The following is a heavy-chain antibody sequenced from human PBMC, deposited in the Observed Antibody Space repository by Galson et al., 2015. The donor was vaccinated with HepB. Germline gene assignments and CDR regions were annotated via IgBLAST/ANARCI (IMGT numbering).Heavy chain of an antibody. D-gene: IGHD2-15*01. J-gene: IGHJ4*02. CDR1: GFTFSSYA. V-gene: IGHV3-30-3*01. CDR2: ISYDGSNK. CDR3: ARESLTGYCSGGSCYSGSGTFDY. Sequence: SLRLSCAASGFTFSSYAMHWVRQAPGKGLEWVAVISYDGSNKYYADSVKGRFTIARDNSKNTLYLQMNSLRAEDTAVYYCARESLTGYCSGGSCYSGSGTFDYWGQGTLVTVSS.